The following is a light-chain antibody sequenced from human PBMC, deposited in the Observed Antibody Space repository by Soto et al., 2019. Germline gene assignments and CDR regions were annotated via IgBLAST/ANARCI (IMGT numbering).Light chain of an antibody. J-gene: IGKJ1*01. CDR1: QSISGTY. Sequence: EIVLTQSPGTLSLSPGERATLSCRASQSISGTYVAWYQQKPGQAPRLLIYSASTRATGIPDRFSGSGSGTDFTLTISRLEPEDFAVYYCQHYGTSPSTFGRGTKVDI. CDR2: SAS. CDR3: QHYGTSPST. V-gene: IGKV3-20*01.